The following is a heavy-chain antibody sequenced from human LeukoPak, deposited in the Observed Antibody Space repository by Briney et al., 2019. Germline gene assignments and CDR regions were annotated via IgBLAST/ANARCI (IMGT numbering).Heavy chain of an antibody. V-gene: IGHV3-30-3*01. CDR3: ARVGYCSSTSCRYFDY. CDR2: ISYDGSNK. Sequence: PGRPLRLSCAASGFTFSSYAMHWVRQAPGKGLEWVAVISYDGSNKYYADSVKGRFTISRDNSKNTLYLQMNSLRAEDTAVYYCARVGYCSSTSCRYFDYWGQGTLVTVSS. D-gene: IGHD2-2*01. CDR1: GFTFSSYA. J-gene: IGHJ4*02.